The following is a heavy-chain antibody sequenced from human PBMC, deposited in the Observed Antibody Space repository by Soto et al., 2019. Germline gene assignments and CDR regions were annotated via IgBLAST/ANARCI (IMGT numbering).Heavy chain of an antibody. CDR3: ARGSVPATLYYFDY. V-gene: IGHV1-69*01. CDR1: GGTFSSYA. D-gene: IGHD2-2*01. J-gene: IGHJ4*02. Sequence: QVQLVQSGAEVKKPGSSVKVSCKASGGTFSSYAISWVRQAPGQGLEWMGGIIPIFGTANYAQKFQGRVTITADESTSTAYMELSSLRSEDTAVSYCARGSVPATLYYFDYWGQGTLVTVSS. CDR2: IIPIFGTA.